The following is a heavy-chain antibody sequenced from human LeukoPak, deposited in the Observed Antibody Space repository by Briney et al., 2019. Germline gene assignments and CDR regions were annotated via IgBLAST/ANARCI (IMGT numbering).Heavy chain of an antibody. Sequence: PGGSLRLSCSASGFSFGDYNMIWFRQAPGKGLEWVSFIGRSNNIDYADSVKGRFTISRDDAKASLYLQMNSLRAEDTAVYFCARGYSAYDFRVYWGQGTLVTVSS. CDR2: IGRSNNI. CDR1: GFSFGDYN. V-gene: IGHV3-69-1*01. J-gene: IGHJ4*02. CDR3: ARGYSAYDFRVY. D-gene: IGHD5-12*01.